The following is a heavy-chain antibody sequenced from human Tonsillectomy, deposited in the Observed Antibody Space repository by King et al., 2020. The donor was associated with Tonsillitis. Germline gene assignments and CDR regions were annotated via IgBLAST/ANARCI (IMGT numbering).Heavy chain of an antibody. J-gene: IGHJ6*02. CDR3: AKDRGRSGSRYGMDV. CDR2: ISWNSNNI. D-gene: IGHD1-26*01. Sequence: VQLVESGGGLVQPGRSLRLSCAASGFTFDDYAMHWVRQAPGKGLEWVSRISWNSNNINYADSVNGRLTISRDNANNSLYLQMNSLRPEDTVLYYCAKDRGRSGSRYGMDVLGQGTTVTVSS. CDR1: GFTFDDYA. V-gene: IGHV3-9*01.